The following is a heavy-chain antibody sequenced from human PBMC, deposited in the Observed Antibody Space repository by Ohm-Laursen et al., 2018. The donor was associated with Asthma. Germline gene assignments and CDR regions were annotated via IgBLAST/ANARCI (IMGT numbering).Heavy chain of an antibody. D-gene: IGHD5-24*01. CDR3: ARDQGDGYKSDYYYGMDV. Sequence: SLRLSCSASGFTFSSYAMHWVRQAPGKGLEWVAVISYDGSNKYYADSVKGRFTISRDNSKNTLYLHMNSLRAEDTAVYYCARDQGDGYKSDYYYGMDVWGQGTTVTVSS. CDR2: ISYDGSNK. V-gene: IGHV3-30-3*01. CDR1: GFTFSSYA. J-gene: IGHJ6*02.